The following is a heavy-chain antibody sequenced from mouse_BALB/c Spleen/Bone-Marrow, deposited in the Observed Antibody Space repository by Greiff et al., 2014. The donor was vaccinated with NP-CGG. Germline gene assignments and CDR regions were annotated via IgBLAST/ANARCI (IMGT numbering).Heavy chain of an antibody. CDR1: GFNIKDTY. D-gene: IGHD1-1*01. Sequence: VQLKHSGAELVKPGASVKLSCTASGFNIKDTYMHWVKQRPEQGLEWIGRIDPANGNTKYDPKFQGKATITADTSSNTAYLQLSSLTSEDTAVYYCASYFYGNRWGFAYWGQGTLVTVSA. V-gene: IGHV14-3*02. J-gene: IGHJ3*01. CDR2: IDPANGNT. CDR3: ASYFYGNRWGFAY.